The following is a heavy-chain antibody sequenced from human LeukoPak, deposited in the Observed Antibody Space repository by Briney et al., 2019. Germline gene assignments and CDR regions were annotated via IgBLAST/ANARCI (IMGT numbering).Heavy chain of an antibody. CDR3: ARDDSRTWSSDFDY. J-gene: IGHJ4*02. CDR1: GYTFTAYY. Sequence: GASVTVSCKASGYTFTAYYVHWVRQAPGQGGEWMGWINPNSGGTNYAQKFQGRVTVTRDTSIPTAYMELSRLRSDDTPVYYCARDDSRTWSSDFDYWGQGTLVTVSS. D-gene: IGHD6-13*01. CDR2: INPNSGGT. V-gene: IGHV1-2*02.